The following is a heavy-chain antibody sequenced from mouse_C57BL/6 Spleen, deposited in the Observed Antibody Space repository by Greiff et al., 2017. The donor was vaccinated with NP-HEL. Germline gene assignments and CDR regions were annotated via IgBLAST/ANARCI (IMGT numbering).Heavy chain of an antibody. CDR1: GYTFTSYW. V-gene: IGHV1-69*01. J-gene: IGHJ1*03. CDR3: AGSGGLRRYFDV. CDR2: IDPSDSYT. D-gene: IGHD2-4*01. Sequence: QVKLQQPGAELVMPGASVKLSCKASGYTFTSYWMHWVKQRPGQGLEWIGEIDPSDSYTNYNQKFKGKSTLTVDKSSSTAYMQLSSLTAEDSAVYYGAGSGGLRRYFDVWGTGTTVTVSS.